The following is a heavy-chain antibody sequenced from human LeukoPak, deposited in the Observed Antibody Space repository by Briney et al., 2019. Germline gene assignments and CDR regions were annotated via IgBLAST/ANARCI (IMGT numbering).Heavy chain of an antibody. V-gene: IGHV1-2*02. Sequence: GAPVKVSCKASGYTFTGYYMHWVRQAPGQGLEWMGWINPNSGGTNYAQKFQGRVTMTRDTSISTAYMELSRLRSDDTAVYYCAMERYCSGGSCYQAAFDPWGQGTLVTVSS. D-gene: IGHD2-15*01. CDR1: GYTFTGYY. J-gene: IGHJ5*02. CDR2: INPNSGGT. CDR3: AMERYCSGGSCYQAAFDP.